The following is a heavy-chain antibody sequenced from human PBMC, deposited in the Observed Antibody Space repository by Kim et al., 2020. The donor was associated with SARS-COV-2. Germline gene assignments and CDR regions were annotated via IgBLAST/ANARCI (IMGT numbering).Heavy chain of an antibody. CDR1: GFSLRTRGVG. D-gene: IGHD3-9*01. CDR2: IYWDADK. Sequence: GPTLVNPTQTLTLTCTFSGFSLRTRGVGVGWIRQPPGKALEWLALIYWDADKRYSPSLKSRLTITKDTSKNQVVLTMTNMDPVDTATYYCAHVTDYDILTGGTIPPHFDYWGQGTLVTVSS. V-gene: IGHV2-5*02. J-gene: IGHJ4*02. CDR3: AHVTDYDILTGGTIPPHFDY.